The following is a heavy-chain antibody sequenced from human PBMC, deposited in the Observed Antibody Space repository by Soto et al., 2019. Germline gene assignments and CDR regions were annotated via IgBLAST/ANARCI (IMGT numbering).Heavy chain of an antibody. CDR2: INAGNGNT. CDR1: GYTFTSYA. J-gene: IGHJ5*02. D-gene: IGHD6-25*01. Sequence: QVQLVQSGAEVKKPGASVKVSCKASGYTFTSYAMHWVRQAPGQRIEWMGWINAGNGNTKYSQKCQGRVTITRDTSASTAYMELSSLRSEDTAVYYCARGRQIGWFDPWGQGTLVTVSS. CDR3: ARGRQIGWFDP. V-gene: IGHV1-3*01.